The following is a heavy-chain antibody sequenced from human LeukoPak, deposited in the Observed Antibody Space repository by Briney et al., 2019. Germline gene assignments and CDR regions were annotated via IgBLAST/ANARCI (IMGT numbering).Heavy chain of an antibody. V-gene: IGHV3-23*01. J-gene: IGHJ5*02. D-gene: IGHD3-9*01. CDR1: GFTFSSYA. CDR3: AKGTAHYDILTGYVNWFDP. CDR2: ISGSGGST. Sequence: GGSLRLSCAASGFTFSSYAMSWVRQAPGKGLEWVSAISGSGGSTYYADSVKGRFTISRDNSKNTLYLQMNSLRAEDTAVYYCAKGTAHYDILTGYVNWFDPWGQGTLVTVSS.